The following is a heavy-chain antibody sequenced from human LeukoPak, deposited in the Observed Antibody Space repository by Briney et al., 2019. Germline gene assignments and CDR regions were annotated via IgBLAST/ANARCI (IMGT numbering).Heavy chain of an antibody. V-gene: IGHV3-48*01. CDR2: INSRSSTI. J-gene: IGHJ4*02. CDR1: RFTFSNYG. Sequence: GGSLRLSCAASRFTFSNYGVNWVRQAPGKGLEWVSYINSRSSTIYYADSVRGRFTISRDNAKNSLYLQMNSLKAEDTAIYYCAKDLYSNPQIDYWGQGTLVTVSS. D-gene: IGHD4-11*01. CDR3: AKDLYSNPQIDY.